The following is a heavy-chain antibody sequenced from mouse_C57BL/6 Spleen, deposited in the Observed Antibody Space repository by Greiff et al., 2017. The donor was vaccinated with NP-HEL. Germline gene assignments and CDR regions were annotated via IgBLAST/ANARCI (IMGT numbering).Heavy chain of an antibody. V-gene: IGHV1-53*01. CDR1: GYTFTSYW. J-gene: IGHJ4*01. CDR3: ARVVITSYYAMDY. D-gene: IGHD2-13*01. Sequence: VQLQQPGTELVKPGASVKLSCKASGYTFTSYWMHWVKQRPGQGLEWIGNINPSNGGTNYNEKFKSKATLTVDKSSSTAYMQLSSLTSEDSAVYYCARVVITSYYAMDYWGQGTSVTVSS. CDR2: INPSNGGT.